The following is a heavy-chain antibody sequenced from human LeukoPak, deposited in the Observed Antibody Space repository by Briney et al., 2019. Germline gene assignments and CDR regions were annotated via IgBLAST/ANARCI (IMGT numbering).Heavy chain of an antibody. V-gene: IGHV3-48*03. Sequence: QPGGSLRLSCAASGFTFSIYEMNCVRQAPGKGREWVSYISSSGSTIYYADSVKGRFTISRDNAKNSLYLQMNSLRAEDTAVYYWARGIDIVVVPAANTFDCWGQGTLVTVSS. CDR2: ISSSGSTI. J-gene: IGHJ4*02. D-gene: IGHD2-2*01. CDR3: ARGIDIVVVPAANTFDC. CDR1: GFTFSIYE.